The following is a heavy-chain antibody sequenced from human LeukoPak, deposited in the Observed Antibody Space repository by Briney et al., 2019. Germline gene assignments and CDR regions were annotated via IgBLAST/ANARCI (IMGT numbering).Heavy chain of an antibody. CDR1: GYSFTNYG. J-gene: IGHJ5*02. V-gene: IGHV1-18*01. Sequence: ASVKVSCKASGYSFTNYGITWVRQVPGQGLEWMGWISAYNGNTNYAQKLQGRVTMTTDTSTSTAYMEPRSLRSDDTAVYYCARDPNYYDSSGPMVSAWFDPWGQGTLVTVSS. CDR2: ISAYNGNT. CDR3: ARDPNYYDSSGPMVSAWFDP. D-gene: IGHD3-22*01.